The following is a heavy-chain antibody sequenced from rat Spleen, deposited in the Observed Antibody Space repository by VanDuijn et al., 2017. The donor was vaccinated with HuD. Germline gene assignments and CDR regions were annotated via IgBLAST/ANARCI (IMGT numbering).Heavy chain of an antibody. CDR1: GYSITTAYR. V-gene: IGHV3-3*01. D-gene: IGHD1-10*01. J-gene: IGHJ3*01. CDR2: INSAGNT. Sequence: EVHLQESGPGLVKPSQSLSLTCSVTGYSITTAYRWNWIRKFPGSKLEWMGHINSAGNTNYNPSLKSRISITRDTSKNQFFLQVNSVTTEDTATYYCTTGFAYWGQGTLVTVSS. CDR3: TTGFAY.